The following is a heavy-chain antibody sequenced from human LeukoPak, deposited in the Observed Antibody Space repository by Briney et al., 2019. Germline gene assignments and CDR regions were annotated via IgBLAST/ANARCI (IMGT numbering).Heavy chain of an antibody. D-gene: IGHD2-21*02. V-gene: IGHV3-48*03. CDR1: GFTFTSYE. CDR3: AKGATSADCSVLDY. Sequence: GGSLRLSCAASGFTFTSYEMNWVRRAPGKGLEWVAYISSSGSTRYYADSVKGRFTISRDNANNSLYLQMDSLRAEDKAVYYCAKGATSADCSVLDYWGQGTLVTVSS. J-gene: IGHJ4*02. CDR2: ISSSGSTR.